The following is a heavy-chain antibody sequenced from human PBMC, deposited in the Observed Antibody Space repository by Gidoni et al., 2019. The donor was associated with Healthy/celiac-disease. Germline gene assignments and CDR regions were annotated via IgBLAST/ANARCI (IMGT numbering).Heavy chain of an antibody. V-gene: IGHV4-34*01. CDR1: GGSFSGNY. J-gene: IGHJ1*01. D-gene: IGHD3-10*01. Sequence: QVQLQQWGAGLLKPSETLSLTCAVYGGSFSGNYWSWIRQPPGKGLEWIGEINHSGSINYNPSLKSRVTISVDTSKNQFSLKLSSVTAADTAVYYCARGSYGSGSYYKRNIAEYFQHWGQGTLVTVSS. CDR2: INHSGSI. CDR3: ARGSYGSGSYYKRNIAEYFQH.